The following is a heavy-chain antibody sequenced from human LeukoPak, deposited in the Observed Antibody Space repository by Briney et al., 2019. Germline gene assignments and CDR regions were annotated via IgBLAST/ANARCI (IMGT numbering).Heavy chain of an antibody. CDR3: ARAGSSTSSYDAFDI. Sequence: GGSLRLSCAASGFTFSSYAMSWVSQAPGKGLEWVSAISGSGGSTYYADSVKGRFTISRDNAKNSLYLQMNSLRAEDTAVYYCARAGSSTSSYDAFDIWGQGTMVTVSS. J-gene: IGHJ3*02. CDR1: GFTFSSYA. CDR2: ISGSGGST. V-gene: IGHV3-23*01. D-gene: IGHD2-2*01.